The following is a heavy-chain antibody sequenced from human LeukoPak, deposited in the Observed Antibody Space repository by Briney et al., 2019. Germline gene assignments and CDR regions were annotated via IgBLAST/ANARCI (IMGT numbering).Heavy chain of an antibody. CDR3: ARELTEHGGFDY. J-gene: IGHJ4*02. D-gene: IGHD3-16*01. V-gene: IGHV3-30*14. CDR2: ISYDGSNK. CDR1: GFTFSSYA. Sequence: GGSLRLSCAASGFTFSSYAMHWVRQAPGKGLEWVAVISYDGSNKYYADSVKGRFTISRDNSKNTLYLQMNSLRAEDTAVYYCARELTEHGGFDYWGQGTLVTVSS.